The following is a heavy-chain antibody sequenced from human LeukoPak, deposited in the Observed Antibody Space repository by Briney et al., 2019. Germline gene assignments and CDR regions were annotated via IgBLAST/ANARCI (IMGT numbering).Heavy chain of an antibody. CDR3: AKGHGVDFP. D-gene: IGHD3-3*01. CDR1: GFTFSSYG. V-gene: IGHV3-30*02. J-gene: IGHJ5*02. CDR2: IRYDGGNK. Sequence: GGSLRLSCAASGFTFSSYGMHWVRQAPGKGLEWVAFIRYDGGNKYYADSVKGRFTISRDNSKNTLYLQMNSLRAEDTAVYYCAKGHGVDFPWGQGTLVTVSS.